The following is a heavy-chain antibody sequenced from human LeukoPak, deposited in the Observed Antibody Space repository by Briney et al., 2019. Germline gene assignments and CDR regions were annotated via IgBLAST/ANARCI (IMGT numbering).Heavy chain of an antibody. Sequence: SETLSLTCAVYGGSFSGYYWSWIRQPPGKGLEWIGEINHSGSTNYNPSLKSRVTISVDTSKNQFSLKLSSVTAADTDVYYCARRANYYGSGSYLGYWGQGTLVTVSS. D-gene: IGHD3-10*01. J-gene: IGHJ4*02. V-gene: IGHV4-34*01. CDR3: ARRANYYGSGSYLGY. CDR1: GGSFSGYY. CDR2: INHSGST.